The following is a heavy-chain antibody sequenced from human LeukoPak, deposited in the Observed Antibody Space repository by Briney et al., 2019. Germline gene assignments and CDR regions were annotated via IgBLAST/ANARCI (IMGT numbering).Heavy chain of an antibody. V-gene: IGHV3-23*01. D-gene: IGHD1-26*01. Sequence: PGGSLRLSCAASGFTFSSNAMSWVRQGPGKGLEWVSAISGSDGSTYYADSVKGRFTISRDNSKNTLYLQLNSLRAEDTAVYYCARLSNVGATSHFDYWGQGTLVTVSS. CDR3: ARLSNVGATSHFDY. CDR2: ISGSDGST. J-gene: IGHJ4*02. CDR1: GFTFSSNA.